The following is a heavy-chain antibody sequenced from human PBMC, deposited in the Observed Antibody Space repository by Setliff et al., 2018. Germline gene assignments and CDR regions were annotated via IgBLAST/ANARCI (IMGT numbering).Heavy chain of an antibody. J-gene: IGHJ4*02. V-gene: IGHV3-48*03. D-gene: IGHD5-12*01. CDR1: GFFFRSYE. CDR2: INSGGTKI. Sequence: GGSLRLSCAASGFFFRSYEMNWVRQTPGKGLEWVSYINSGGTKIYYASSVKGRFTISRDSAKNSLFLQMKSLRAEDTAVYYCARAGGYDFHHLDYWGQGILVTVSS. CDR3: ARAGGYDFHHLDY.